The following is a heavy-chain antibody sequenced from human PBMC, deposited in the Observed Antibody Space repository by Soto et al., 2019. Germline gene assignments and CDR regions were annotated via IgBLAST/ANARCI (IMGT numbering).Heavy chain of an antibody. D-gene: IGHD3-3*01. CDR3: ARDLADLPRDGGYDFWSGYWAIYYYYYMDV. Sequence: PGGSLRLSCAAAGFTFSSYWMSWVRTAPGRGLEWVANIKQDGSEKYYVDSVKGRFTISRDNAKNSLYLQMNSLRAEDTAVYYCARDLADLPRDGGYDFWSGYWAIYYYYYMDVWGKGTTVTVSS. J-gene: IGHJ6*03. CDR2: IKQDGSEK. V-gene: IGHV3-7*01. CDR1: GFTFSSYW.